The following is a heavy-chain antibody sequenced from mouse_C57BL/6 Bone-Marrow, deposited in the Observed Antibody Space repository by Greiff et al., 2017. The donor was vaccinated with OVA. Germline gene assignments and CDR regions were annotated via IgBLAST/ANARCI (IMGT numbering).Heavy chain of an antibody. CDR2: IYHNSGST. CDR3: TRQAHYDY. Sequence: QVQLQQSGAELVKPGASVKLSCKASGYTFTSYWMHWVKQRPGQGLEWIGKIYHNSGSTNYNEKFKGKATLTVDKSSSTAYIQLSSLTSEDSAVYYCTRQAHYDYWGQGTTLTVSS. CDR1: GYTFTSYW. J-gene: IGHJ2*01. D-gene: IGHD1-1*01. V-gene: IGHV1-64*01.